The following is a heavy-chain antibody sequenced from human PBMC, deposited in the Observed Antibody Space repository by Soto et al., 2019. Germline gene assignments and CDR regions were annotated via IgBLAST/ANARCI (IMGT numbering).Heavy chain of an antibody. Sequence: SETLSLTCTVSGGSISSSSYYWGWIRQPPGKGLEWIGSIYYSGSTYYNPSLKSRVTISVDTSKNQFSLKLSSVTAADTAVYYCARQSASSWPPDYWGQGTLVTVSS. CDR3: ARQSASSWPPDY. CDR1: GGSISSSSYY. J-gene: IGHJ4*02. CDR2: IYYSGST. D-gene: IGHD6-13*01. V-gene: IGHV4-39*01.